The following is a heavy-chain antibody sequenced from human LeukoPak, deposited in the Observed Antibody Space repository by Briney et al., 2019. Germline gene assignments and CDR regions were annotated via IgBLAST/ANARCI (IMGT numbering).Heavy chain of an antibody. Sequence: GGSLRLSCAASGFTFSSYSMNWVRQAPGKGLKWVSSISSSSSYIYYADSVKGRFTISRDNAKNSLYLQMNSLRAEDTAVYYCARDAHYDFWSGYYSTWPLGYWGQGTLVTVSS. CDR1: GFTFSSYS. V-gene: IGHV3-21*01. CDR3: ARDAHYDFWSGYYSTWPLGY. CDR2: ISSSSSYI. J-gene: IGHJ4*02. D-gene: IGHD3-3*01.